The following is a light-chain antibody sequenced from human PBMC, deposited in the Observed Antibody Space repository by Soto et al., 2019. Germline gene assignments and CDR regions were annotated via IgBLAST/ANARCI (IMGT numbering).Light chain of an antibody. CDR1: SSDVGTYEY. CDR2: DVS. CDR3: SSYASNGDVL. Sequence: QSVLTQPASVSGSPGQSVTISCTGTSSDVGTYEYVSWYQHHPGKAPKLMIYDVSNRPSGVSDRFSGSKSGNTASLTISGLQDEDEADYYCSSYASNGDVLFGGGTQLTVL. J-gene: IGLJ2*01. V-gene: IGLV2-14*03.